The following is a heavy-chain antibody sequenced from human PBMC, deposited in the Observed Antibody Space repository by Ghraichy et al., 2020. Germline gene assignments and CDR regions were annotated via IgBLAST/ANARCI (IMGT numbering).Heavy chain of an antibody. V-gene: IGHV3-53*01. CDR1: GFTVSSNY. J-gene: IGHJ6*02. CDR3: AREKTRGYCSGGSCSVYGMDV. Sequence: GGSLRLSCAAPGFTVSSNYMSWVRQAPGKGLEWVSIIFGGGSTYYADSVKGRFTISRDNSKNTLYLQMNSLRAEDTAVYFCAREKTRGYCSGGSCSVYGMDVWGQGTTVTVSS. CDR2: IFGGGST. D-gene: IGHD2-15*01.